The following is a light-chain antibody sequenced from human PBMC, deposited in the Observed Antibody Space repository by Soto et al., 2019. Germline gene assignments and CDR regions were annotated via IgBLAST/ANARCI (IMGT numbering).Light chain of an antibody. CDR2: DAS. Sequence: IQITQSPSTLSASVGDRVTMTCRASQSISSWLAWYQQKPGKAPKLLIYDASSLESGVPSRFSGSGSGTEFTLTISSLQPDDFATYYCQHYNSYSEAFGQGTKVDI. J-gene: IGKJ1*01. CDR1: QSISSW. V-gene: IGKV1-5*01. CDR3: QHYNSYSEA.